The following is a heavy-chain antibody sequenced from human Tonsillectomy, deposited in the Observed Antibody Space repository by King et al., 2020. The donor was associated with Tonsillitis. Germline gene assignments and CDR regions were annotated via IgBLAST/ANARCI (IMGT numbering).Heavy chain of an antibody. D-gene: IGHD6-25*01. CDR1: GFTFSNYA. V-gene: IGHV3-30*18. CDR2: ISYDGSHK. J-gene: IGHJ4*02. Sequence: VQLVESGGGVVQPGRSLRLSCAASGFTFSNYAMHWVRQAPGKGLEWVAVISYDGSHKYYADSVKGRFTISRDNSKNSLYLQMNSLRAEDTAVYYCAKGLSSGDEENVFDYWGQGTLVTVSS. CDR3: AKGLSSGDEENVFDY.